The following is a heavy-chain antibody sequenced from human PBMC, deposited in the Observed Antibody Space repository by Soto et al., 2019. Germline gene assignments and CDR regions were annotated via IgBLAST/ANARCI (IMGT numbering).Heavy chain of an antibody. CDR2: IYWDDDK. D-gene: IGHD3-10*01. Sequence: QITLKESGPTLVKPTQTLTLTCTFSGFSLSTSGVGVGSIRQPPGKALEWLALIYWDDDKRYSPSLKSRLTNTKNPPKNLVVLTMTTMDPVDTATDYSALSGITVVGGADFDYWGQGTLVTVSS. J-gene: IGHJ4*02. CDR3: ALSGITVVGGADFDY. V-gene: IGHV2-5*02. CDR1: GFSLSTSGVG.